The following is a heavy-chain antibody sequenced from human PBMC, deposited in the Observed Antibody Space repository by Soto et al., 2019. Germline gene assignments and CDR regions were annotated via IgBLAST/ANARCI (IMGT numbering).Heavy chain of an antibody. CDR2: MNPANGNA. V-gene: IGHV1-8*01. CDR1: GSTLISSN. CDR3: ARAVGIAVTGLDL. Sequence: QEQLVQSGAEVKRPGAPVKISCRASGSTLISSNINWVRQPPGKRPEWLGWMNPANGNAAFARHFQGRVTMTRDTSTDTAYMELGGLSSGDTAIYYCARAVGIAVTGLDLWGPGTLVTVS. D-gene: IGHD6-19*01. J-gene: IGHJ5*02.